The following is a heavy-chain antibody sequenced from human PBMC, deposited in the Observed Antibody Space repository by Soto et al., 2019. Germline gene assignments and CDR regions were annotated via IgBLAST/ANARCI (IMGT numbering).Heavy chain of an antibody. D-gene: IGHD1-26*01. J-gene: IGHJ3*02. CDR2: INPSGGTT. Sequence: ASVKVSCQASGYTFTSYYMHWVREAPGQGLEWMGIINPSGGTTNYAQKFQGRVTMTRDTSTSTVYMERSSLTSEDTAVYYFARGTGISSVIYSRGYDAFATWAQGPMVT. CDR3: ARGTGISSVIYSRGYDAFAT. CDR1: GYTFTSYY. V-gene: IGHV1-46*01.